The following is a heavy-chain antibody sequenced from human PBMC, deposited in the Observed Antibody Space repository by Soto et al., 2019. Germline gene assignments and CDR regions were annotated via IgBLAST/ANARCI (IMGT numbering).Heavy chain of an antibody. CDR1: GFTFSSYG. Sequence: GGSLRLSCAASGFTFSSYGMHWVRQAPGKGLEWVAVIWYDGSNRYYADSVKGRFTISRDNSKNTLYLQMNSLRAEDTAVYYCARAGYYGSGSYLVYYWGQGTLVTVSS. J-gene: IGHJ4*02. CDR2: IWYDGSNR. D-gene: IGHD3-10*01. V-gene: IGHV3-33*01. CDR3: ARAGYYGSGSYLVYY.